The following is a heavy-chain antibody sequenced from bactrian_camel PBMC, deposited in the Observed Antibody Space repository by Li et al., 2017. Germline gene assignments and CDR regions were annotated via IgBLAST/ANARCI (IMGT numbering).Heavy chain of an antibody. D-gene: IGHD1*01. CDR3: SADPSRYCSLNLRGTGYEY. V-gene: IGHV3S1*01. J-gene: IGHJ4*01. Sequence: VQLVESGGGSVQAGGSLRLSCAITGLPSSYYTMAWFRQAPGREREAVAVMWTDDGGAPRYADSVKGRFTISLSNAKNTLFLQMNSLKPEDTAMYYCSADPSRYCSLNLRGTGYEYWGQGTQVTVS. CDR2: MWTDDGGAP. CDR1: GLPSSYYT.